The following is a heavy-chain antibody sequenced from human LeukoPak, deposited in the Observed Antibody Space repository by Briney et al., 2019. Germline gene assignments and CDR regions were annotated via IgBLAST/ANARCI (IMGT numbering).Heavy chain of an antibody. CDR2: ISGNGGDT. CDR3: AGGDYSNHFDY. J-gene: IGHJ4*02. V-gene: IGHV3-23*01. CDR1: GFTFKNFA. D-gene: IGHD4-11*01. Sequence: PGGSLRLSCAASGFTFKNFALSWVRQAPGKGLEWVSAISGNGGDTYYTDSVKGRFTVSRDTSKSTLYLQMNSLRVEDTAVYYCAGGDYSNHFDYWGQGTLVTVSS.